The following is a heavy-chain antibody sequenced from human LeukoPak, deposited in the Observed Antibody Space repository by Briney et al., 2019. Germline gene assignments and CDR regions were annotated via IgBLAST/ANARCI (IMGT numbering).Heavy chain of an antibody. J-gene: IGHJ6*03. Sequence: ASVKVSCKASGYTFTSYGISWVRQAPGQGLEWMGWISAYNGNTNYAQKLQGRVTMTTDTSTSTAYMELRSLRSDDTAVYYCARERVPTNPYYYYYMDVWGKGTTVTVSS. V-gene: IGHV1-18*01. D-gene: IGHD1-1*01. CDR1: GYTFTSYG. CDR2: ISAYNGNT. CDR3: ARERVPTNPYYYYYMDV.